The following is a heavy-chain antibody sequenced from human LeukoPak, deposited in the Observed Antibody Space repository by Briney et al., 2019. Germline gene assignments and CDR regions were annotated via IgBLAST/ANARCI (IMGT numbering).Heavy chain of an antibody. CDR3: ARGIAAAGTNDAFDI. D-gene: IGHD6-13*01. CDR1: CRSISSSSYY. V-gene: IGHV4-39*07. CDR2: IYYSGST. Sequence: SDTLSLTCTVSCRSISSSSYYWGWIRKPPGKGLEWFESIYYSGSTYYNPSLKSRVTISVDTSKNQFSLKLSSVTAADTAVYYCARGIAAAGTNDAFDIWGQGTMVTVSS. J-gene: IGHJ3*02.